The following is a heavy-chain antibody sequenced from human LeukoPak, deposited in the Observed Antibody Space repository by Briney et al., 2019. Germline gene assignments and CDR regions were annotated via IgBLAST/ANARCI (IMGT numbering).Heavy chain of an antibody. V-gene: IGHV4-4*02. D-gene: IGHD3-22*01. CDR2: IHHRGSS. J-gene: IGHJ4*02. CDR3: ARWNYSDDSGYYPDY. CDR1: GDSISSSNW. Sequence: SGTLSLTCAVSGDSISSSNWWSWVRQYPGKGLGWICEIHHRGSSNYNPFLKSLVTILVDKTNNQFSLILSSVTAADTAVYYCARWNYSDDSGYYPDYWGQGTLVTVSS.